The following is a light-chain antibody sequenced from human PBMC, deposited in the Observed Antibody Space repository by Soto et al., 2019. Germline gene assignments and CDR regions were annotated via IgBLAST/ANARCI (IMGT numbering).Light chain of an antibody. V-gene: IGLV1-47*01. CDR2: RNN. CDR3: AAWDDSLPGEV. Sequence: QSVLTQPPSASGTPGQRVTISCSGSSSNIGSNYVYWYQQLPGTAPKLLIYRNNQRPSGVPDRFSGSKSGTSASLAISGLRSEDEADYYCAAWDDSLPGEVFGGGTKLTVI. CDR1: SSNIGSNY. J-gene: IGLJ2*01.